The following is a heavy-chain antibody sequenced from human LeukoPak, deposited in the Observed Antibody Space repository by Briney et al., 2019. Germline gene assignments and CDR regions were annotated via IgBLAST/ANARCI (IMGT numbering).Heavy chain of an antibody. CDR3: ARRVSGDYGHWFDP. CDR2: TSYSGST. CDR1: GGSVSSGNYY. Sequence: SETLSLTCTVSGGSVSSGNYYWTWIRQPPGKGLEWIGYTSYSGSTNYNPSLKSRVTIPVDTSKNQFSLKLSSVTAADTAMYYCARRVSGDYGHWFDPWGQGTLVTVSS. D-gene: IGHD4-17*01. J-gene: IGHJ5*02. V-gene: IGHV4-61*01.